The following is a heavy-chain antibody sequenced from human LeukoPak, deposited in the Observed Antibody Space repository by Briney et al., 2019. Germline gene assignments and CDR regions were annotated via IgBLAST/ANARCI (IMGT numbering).Heavy chain of an antibody. CDR3: ARSQCSGSTSCYWFFYFDP. V-gene: IGHV1-18*01. CDR1: GYTFNAHG. Sequence: ASVKVSCKGSGYTFNAHGITWVRQAPGQGLEWMGWISGNGGNTDYAEKFQGRVTLTTDTSTSTAYMELRGLTSDDTGVYYCARSQCSGSTSCYWFFYFDPWGQGTLVTVSS. D-gene: IGHD3-10*02. CDR2: ISGNGGNT. J-gene: IGHJ4*02.